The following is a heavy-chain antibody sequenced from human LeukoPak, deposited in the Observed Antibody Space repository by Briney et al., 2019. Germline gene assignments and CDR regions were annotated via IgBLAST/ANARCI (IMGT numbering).Heavy chain of an antibody. J-gene: IGHJ3*01. CDR2: INNDGSAT. CDR1: GFTFRSSW. Sequence: GGSLRLSCAASGFTFRSSWMHWVRQGPGKGLVWVSRINNDGSATTYADSVKGRFTISRDTAKNTVFLQMNSLRAEDTAVYYCARDRGLAPRLDAFDFWGQGTMLSVSS. V-gene: IGHV3-74*01. D-gene: IGHD6-6*01. CDR3: ARDRGLAPRLDAFDF.